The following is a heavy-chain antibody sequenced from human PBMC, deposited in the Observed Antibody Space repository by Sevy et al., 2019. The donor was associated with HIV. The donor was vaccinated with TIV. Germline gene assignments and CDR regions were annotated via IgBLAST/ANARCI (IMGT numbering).Heavy chain of an antibody. J-gene: IGHJ6*02. CDR3: ARVAAAGDYYYYGMDV. Sequence: GSLRLSCAASGFTFSSYSMNWVRQAPGKGLEWVSSISSSSSYIYYADSVKGRFTISRDNAKNSLYLQMNSLRAEDTAVYYCARVAAAGDYYYYGMDVWGQGTTVTVSS. V-gene: IGHV3-21*01. D-gene: IGHD6-13*01. CDR1: GFTFSSYS. CDR2: ISSSSSYI.